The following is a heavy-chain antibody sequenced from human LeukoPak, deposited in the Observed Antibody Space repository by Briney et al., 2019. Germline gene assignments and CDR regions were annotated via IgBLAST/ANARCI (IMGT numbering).Heavy chain of an antibody. CDR3: GREIYNYGLGYYTDV. CDR2: SYYRGGT. CDR1: GGSISPHY. V-gene: IGHV4-59*11. D-gene: IGHD3-10*01. J-gene: IGHJ6*03. Sequence: NPSETLSLTCTVSGGSISPHYWSRVRQPPGKGLEWIGYSYYRGGTTYSPSLKSRVTISVDTSRDQFFLNLTSVTAADTAVYYCGREIYNYGLGYYTDVWGKGTTVIVSS.